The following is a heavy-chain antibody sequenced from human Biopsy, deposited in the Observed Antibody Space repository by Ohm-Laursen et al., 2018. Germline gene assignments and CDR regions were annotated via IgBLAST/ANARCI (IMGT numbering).Heavy chain of an antibody. Sequence: SLRLSCAASGFTFSSYWMNWVRQVPGKGLVWVATINKDGSTLQYVDSVRGRFTISRDNAKNSLYLQMNSLRAEDTAVYYCAREGASGHYYDSSGDFDYWGQGTLVTVSS. D-gene: IGHD3-22*01. J-gene: IGHJ4*02. CDR3: AREGASGHYYDSSGDFDY. CDR2: INKDGSTL. CDR1: GFTFSSYW. V-gene: IGHV3-74*03.